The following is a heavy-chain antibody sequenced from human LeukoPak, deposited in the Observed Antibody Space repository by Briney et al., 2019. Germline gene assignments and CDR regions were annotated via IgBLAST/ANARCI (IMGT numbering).Heavy chain of an antibody. CDR3: ARDGSGSGSPFDY. D-gene: IGHD5-12*01. V-gene: IGHV4-38-2*02. CDR2: IYHSGTT. CDR1: GYSISSGYY. J-gene: IGHJ4*02. Sequence: SETLSLTRSVSGYSISSGYYWAWIRQPPGKGLEWIGSIYHSGTTYYNPSLKGRVTISVDTSKNQFSLKLSSVTAADTAVYYCARDGSGSGSPFDYWGQGTLVTVFS.